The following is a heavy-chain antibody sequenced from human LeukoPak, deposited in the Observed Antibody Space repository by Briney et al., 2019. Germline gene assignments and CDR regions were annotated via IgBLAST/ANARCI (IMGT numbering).Heavy chain of an antibody. D-gene: IGHD3-3*01. V-gene: IGHV3-7*01. J-gene: IGHJ4*02. Sequence: GGSLRLSCEASGFTFSNYWMQWVRQAPGKGLEWVANINQDGSAKYYVDSVKGRFTISKDSAKSSLYLQMNSLRVDDTAVYLCTRGDSDFWGQGTLVTVSS. CDR3: TRGDSDF. CDR2: INQDGSAK. CDR1: GFTFSNYW.